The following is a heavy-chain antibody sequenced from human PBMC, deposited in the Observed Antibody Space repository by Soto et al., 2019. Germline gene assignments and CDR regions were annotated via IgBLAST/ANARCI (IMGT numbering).Heavy chain of an antibody. CDR2: ISAYNANT. CDR1: GYTFNSYD. J-gene: IGHJ4*02. V-gene: IGHV1-18*01. CDR3: ARGVSSSAWYVLGY. D-gene: IGHD6-19*01. Sequence: ASVKVSCKASGYTFNSYDISWVRQAPGQGLGWMGWISAYNANTNYAQKFQGRVTMTTDTSTSTAYMELRSLRSDDTAVYYCARGVSSSAWYVLGYWGPGTLVTVSS.